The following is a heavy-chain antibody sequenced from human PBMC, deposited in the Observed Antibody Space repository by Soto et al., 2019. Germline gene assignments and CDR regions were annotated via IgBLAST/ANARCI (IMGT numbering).Heavy chain of an antibody. D-gene: IGHD2-2*02. Sequence: QVQLQESGPGLVKPSGTLSLTCAVSGGSISNNNWWTWVRQPPGKGLEWIGEIYHSGTTNYNPSLKSRVTISMDKSKNQFSLKLSSVTAADTAVYYCARAETYCSSIICYKWIGPWGQGTLVTVSS. J-gene: IGHJ5*02. CDR1: GGSISNNNW. V-gene: IGHV4-4*02. CDR2: IYHSGTT. CDR3: ARAETYCSSIICYKWIGP.